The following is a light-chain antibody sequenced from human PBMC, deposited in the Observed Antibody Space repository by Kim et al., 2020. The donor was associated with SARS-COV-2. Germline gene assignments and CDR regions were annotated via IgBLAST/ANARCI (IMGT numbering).Light chain of an antibody. J-gene: IGLJ1*01. Sequence: SYELTQPPSVSVSPGQTASITCSGYKLGDKYVSWYQQKPGQSPVVVIYQDNQRPSGIPERFSGSNSGNTATLTISGTQAMDEADYYCQAWDSSTHNYVFGAGTNFTFL. CDR3: QAWDSSTHNYV. V-gene: IGLV3-1*01. CDR1: KLGDKY. CDR2: QDN.